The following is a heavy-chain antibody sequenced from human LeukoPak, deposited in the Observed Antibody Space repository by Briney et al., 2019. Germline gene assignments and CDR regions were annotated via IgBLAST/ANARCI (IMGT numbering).Heavy chain of an antibody. CDR1: GGSISSYY. Sequence: PSETLSLTCTVSGGSISSYYWSWIRQPAGKGLEWIGRIYTSGSTNYNPCLKSRVTMSVDTSKNQFSLKLSSVTAADTAVYYCARDLGYSYGSGAYFDYWGQGTLVTVSS. CDR2: IYTSGST. D-gene: IGHD5-18*01. CDR3: ARDLGYSYGSGAYFDY. J-gene: IGHJ4*02. V-gene: IGHV4-4*07.